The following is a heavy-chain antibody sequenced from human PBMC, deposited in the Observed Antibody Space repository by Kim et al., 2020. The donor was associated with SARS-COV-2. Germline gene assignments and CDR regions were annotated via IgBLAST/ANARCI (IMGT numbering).Heavy chain of an antibody. D-gene: IGHD2-15*01. CDR3: AKKLLRADYFDY. V-gene: IGHV3-30*18. CDR2: ISYVGSNK. CDR1: GFTFSSYG. Sequence: GGSLRLSCAASGFTFSSYGMHWVRQAPGKGLDWVSVISYVGSNKYYADSVKGRFTISRDNSKNTLYLQMNSLRAEDTAVYYCAKKLLRADYFDYWGQGTLVTVSS. J-gene: IGHJ4*02.